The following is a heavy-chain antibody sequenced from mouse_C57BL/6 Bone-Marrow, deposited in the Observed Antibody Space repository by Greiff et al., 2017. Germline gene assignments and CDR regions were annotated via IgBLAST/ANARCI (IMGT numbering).Heavy chain of an antibody. V-gene: IGHV1-54*01. J-gene: IGHJ2*01. CDR2: INPGSGGT. D-gene: IGHD3-1*01. Sequence: QVQLKQSGAELVRPGTSVKVSCKASGYAFTNYLIEWVKQRPGQGLEWIGVINPGSGGTNYNEKFKGKATMTADKSSSTAYMQLSSLTSEDSAVYFCARSGHSDYWGQGTTLTVSS. CDR3: ARSGHSDY. CDR1: GYAFTNYL.